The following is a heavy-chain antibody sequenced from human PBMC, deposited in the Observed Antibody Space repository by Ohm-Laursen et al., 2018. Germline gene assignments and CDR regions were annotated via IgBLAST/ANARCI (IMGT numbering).Heavy chain of an antibody. V-gene: IGHV4-59*11. J-gene: IGHJ6*02. Sequence: GTLSLTCTVSGGSISNHYWNWVRQSPGKGLEWIGYIYHSGSTKYNPFFNSRVTISVDTSKNQFSLNLRSVTTADTAVHYCASGHNYGYDNYYYGMDVWGQGTTVTVSS. CDR1: GGSISNHY. CDR3: ASGHNYGYDNYYYGMDV. D-gene: IGHD5-18*01. CDR2: IYHSGST.